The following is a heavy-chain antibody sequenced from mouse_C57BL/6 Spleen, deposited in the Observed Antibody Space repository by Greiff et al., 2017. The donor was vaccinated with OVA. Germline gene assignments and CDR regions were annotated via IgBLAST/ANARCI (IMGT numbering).Heavy chain of an antibody. CDR1: GFTFSDAW. V-gene: IGHV6-6*01. Sequence: EVMLVESGGGLVQPGGSMKLSCAASGFTFSDAWMDWVRQSPEKGLEWVAEIRNKANNHATYYAESVKGRFTISRDDSKSSVYLQMNSLRAEDTGIYYCTVVYDYLYWYFDVWGTGTTVTVSS. CDR2: IRNKANNHAT. J-gene: IGHJ1*03. D-gene: IGHD2-4*01. CDR3: TVVYDYLYWYFDV.